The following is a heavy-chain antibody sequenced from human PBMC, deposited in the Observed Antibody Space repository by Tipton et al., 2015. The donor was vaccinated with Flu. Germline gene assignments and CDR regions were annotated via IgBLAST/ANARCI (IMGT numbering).Heavy chain of an antibody. Sequence: TLSLTCTVSGGSISSGSYYWGWIRQPAGKGLEWIGRIYTSGSTGYNPSLKGRVTVSWDTSKSQLSLRLTSVTAKDTAVYYCARYFEWQLDSLDVWGQGTTVTVSS. CDR2: IYTSGST. J-gene: IGHJ6*02. CDR3: ARYFEWQLDSLDV. CDR1: GGSISSGSYY. V-gene: IGHV4-61*02. D-gene: IGHD3-9*01.